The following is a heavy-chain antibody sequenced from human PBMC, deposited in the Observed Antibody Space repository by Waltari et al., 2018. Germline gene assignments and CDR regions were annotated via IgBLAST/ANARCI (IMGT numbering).Heavy chain of an antibody. CDR2: ISSSSSYI. CDR1: GFTFSSYS. J-gene: IGHJ4*02. CDR3: ARDVSSPGFDY. V-gene: IGHV3-21*01. Sequence: EVQLVESGGGLVKPGGSLRLACAASGFTFSSYSMTWVRQAPGKGLEGVSSISSSSSYIYYADSVKGRFTISRDKAKNSLYLQMNSLRAEDTAVYYGARDVSSPGFDYWGQGTLVTVSS. D-gene: IGHD6-13*01.